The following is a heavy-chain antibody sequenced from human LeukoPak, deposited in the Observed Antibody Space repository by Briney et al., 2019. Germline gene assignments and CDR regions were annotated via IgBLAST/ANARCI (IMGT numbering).Heavy chain of an antibody. D-gene: IGHD3-10*01. Sequence: GGSLRLSCAASGFTFSSYWMSWVRQAPGKGLEWVANIKQDGSEKYYVDSVKGRFTISRDNAKNSLYLQMNSLRAEDTAVYYCARDSITMVRGDRNWFDPWGQGTLVTVSS. CDR3: ARDSITMVRGDRNWFDP. J-gene: IGHJ5*02. V-gene: IGHV3-7*01. CDR2: IKQDGSEK. CDR1: GFTFSSYW.